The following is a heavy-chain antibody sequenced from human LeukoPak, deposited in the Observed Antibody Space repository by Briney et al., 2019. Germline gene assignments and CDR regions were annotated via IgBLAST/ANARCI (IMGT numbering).Heavy chain of an antibody. Sequence: SETLSLTYTVSGGSISSGDYYWSWIRQPPGKGLEWIGYIYYSGSTYYNPSLKSRVTISVDTSKNQFSLKLSSVTAADTAVYYCARVAYCGGDCYSEPIDYWGQGTLVTVSS. CDR1: GGSISSGDYY. V-gene: IGHV4-30-4*01. D-gene: IGHD2-21*02. CDR3: ARVAYCGGDCYSEPIDY. J-gene: IGHJ4*02. CDR2: IYYSGST.